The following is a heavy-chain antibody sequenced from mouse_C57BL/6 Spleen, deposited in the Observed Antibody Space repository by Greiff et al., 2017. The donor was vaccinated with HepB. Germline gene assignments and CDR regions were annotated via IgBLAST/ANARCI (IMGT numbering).Heavy chain of an antibody. CDR1: GYTFTSYW. J-gene: IGHJ4*01. V-gene: IGHV1-55*01. D-gene: IGHD1-1*01. Sequence: QVQLKQPGAELVKPGASVKMSCKASGYTFTSYWITWVKQRPGQGLEWIGDIYPGSGSTNYNEKFKSKATLTVDTSSSTAYMQLSSLTSEDSAVYYCSRSIYYYGSYYAMDYWGQGTSVTVSS. CDR3: SRSIYYYGSYYAMDY. CDR2: IYPGSGST.